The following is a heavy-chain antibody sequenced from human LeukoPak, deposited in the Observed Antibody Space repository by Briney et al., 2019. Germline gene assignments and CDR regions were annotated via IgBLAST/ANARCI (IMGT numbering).Heavy chain of an antibody. CDR1: GFTFSSYN. D-gene: IGHD5-18*01. V-gene: IGHV3-21*01. J-gene: IGHJ4*02. CDR3: ARHLSGVTGYTYGRGIDY. CDR2: ISIGTSFI. Sequence: SGGSLRLSCAASGFTFSSYNMNWVRQAPGKGLEWVAYISIGTSFIYYADSVKGRFTISRDNAKNSLYLQVNSLRAEDTAVYYCARHLSGVTGYTYGRGIDYWGQGTLVTVSS.